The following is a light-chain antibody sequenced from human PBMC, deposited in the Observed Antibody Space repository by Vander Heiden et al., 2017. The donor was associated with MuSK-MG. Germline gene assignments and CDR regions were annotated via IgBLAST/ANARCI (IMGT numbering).Light chain of an antibody. CDR1: QNTNNY. CDR2: DAS. J-gene: IGKJ1*01. V-gene: IGKV3-11*01. Sequence: EIVLTQSPVTLSLSPGERATLSCRASQNTNNYLAWYQQKPGQAPRLLTFDASNRATGIPARFSGSGAGTDFILTISSLEPEDFAVYFCQQRSLRPPGARFGQGTKVEIK. CDR3: QQRSLRPPGAR.